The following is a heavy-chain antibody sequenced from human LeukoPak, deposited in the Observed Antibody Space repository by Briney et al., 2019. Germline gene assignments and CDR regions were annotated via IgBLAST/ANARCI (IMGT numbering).Heavy chain of an antibody. CDR3: ARTAVRWSNYFDY. V-gene: IGHV4-61*02. J-gene: IGHJ4*02. Sequence: SQTLSLTCTVSGGSISSGSYYWSWIRQPAGKGLEWIGRIYTSGSTNYNPSLKSRVTISVDTSKNQFSLKLSSVTAADTAVYHCARTAVRWSNYFDYWGQGTLVTVSS. CDR1: GGSISSGSYY. D-gene: IGHD2-8*01. CDR2: IYTSGST.